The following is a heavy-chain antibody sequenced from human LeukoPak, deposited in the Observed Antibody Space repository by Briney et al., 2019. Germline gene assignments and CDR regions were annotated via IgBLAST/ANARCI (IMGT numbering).Heavy chain of an antibody. Sequence: PGRSLRLSCAASGFTFSSYGMHWVRQAPGKGLEWVAVISYDGSNKYYADSVKGRFTISRDNSKNTLYLQMNSLRVEDTAVYYCAKVAWTGTYRFDSWGQGTLVTVSS. D-gene: IGHD3-16*02. CDR2: ISYDGSNK. CDR1: GFTFSSYG. V-gene: IGHV3-30*18. J-gene: IGHJ4*02. CDR3: AKVAWTGTYRFDS.